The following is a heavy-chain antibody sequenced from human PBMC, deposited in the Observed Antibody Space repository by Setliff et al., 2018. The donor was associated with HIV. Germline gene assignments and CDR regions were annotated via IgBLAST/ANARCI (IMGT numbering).Heavy chain of an antibody. V-gene: IGHV4-34*01. D-gene: IGHD6-13*01. J-gene: IGHJ6*03. CDR3: AGGEVRSRYVSSRAPFYHYYYYMDV. Sequence: SETLSLTCVVCGGSFSDYYWTWIRQPPEKGLEWIGKINYSGSTDYNSSLRSRVTISVDTSKNQISLKLTSVTAADTAVYYCAGGEVRSRYVSSRAPFYHYYYYMDVWGKGTTVTVS. CDR2: INYSGST. CDR1: GGSFSDYY.